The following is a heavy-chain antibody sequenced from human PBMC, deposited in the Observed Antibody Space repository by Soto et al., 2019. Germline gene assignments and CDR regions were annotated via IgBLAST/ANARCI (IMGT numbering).Heavy chain of an antibody. V-gene: IGHV1-69*13. J-gene: IGHJ4*02. CDR3: ARGLPPDYYDSSGYAPFDY. D-gene: IGHD3-22*01. CDR1: GGTFSSYA. Sequence: SVKVSCKASGGTFSSYAISWVRQAPGQGLEWMGGIIPIFGTANYAQKFQGRVTITADESTSTAYMELSSLRSEDTAVYYCARGLPPDYYDSSGYAPFDYWGQGTLVTVSS. CDR2: IIPIFGTA.